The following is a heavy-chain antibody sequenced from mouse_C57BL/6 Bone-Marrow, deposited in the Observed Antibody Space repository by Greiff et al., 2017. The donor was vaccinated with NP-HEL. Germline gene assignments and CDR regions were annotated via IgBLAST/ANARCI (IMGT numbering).Heavy chain of an antibody. CDR2: IYPGSGST. D-gene: IGHD1-1*01. V-gene: IGHV1-55*01. CDR1: GYTFTSYW. J-gene: IGHJ2*01. Sequence: QVQLQQPGAELVKPGASVKMSCKASGYTFTSYWITWVKQRPGQGLEWIGDIYPGSGSTNYNEKFKSKATLTVDTSSSTAYMQLSSLTSEDSADYYGVRYYYGSSVDYFDYWGQGTTLTVSS. CDR3: VRYYYGSSVDYFDY.